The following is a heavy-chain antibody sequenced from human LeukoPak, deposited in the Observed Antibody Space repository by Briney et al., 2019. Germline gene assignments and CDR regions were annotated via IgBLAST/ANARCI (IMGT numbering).Heavy chain of an antibody. J-gene: IGHJ4*02. D-gene: IGHD1-7*01. V-gene: IGHV3-30*02. CDR1: GFTFSSYG. CDR3: AKDERNWNYNLASQTYD. CDR2: IRYDGSNK. Sequence: GGSLRLSCAASGFTFSSYGMHWVRQAPGKGLEWVAFIRYDGSNKYYADSVKGRFTISRDNSKNTLYLQMNSLRAEDTAVYYCAKDERNWNYNLASQTYDWGQGTLVTVSS.